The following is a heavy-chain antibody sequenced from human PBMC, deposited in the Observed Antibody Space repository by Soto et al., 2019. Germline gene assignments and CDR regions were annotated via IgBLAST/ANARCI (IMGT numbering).Heavy chain of an antibody. V-gene: IGHV4-59*08. J-gene: IGHJ2*01. Sequence: QVQLQESGPGLVKPSETLSLTCTVSGDYISSHYWSWLRQPPRKGLEWIGYVYHSGKTDSKPSLKSRVTISMDTSKNQISLSLTSATAADTAVYYCARPRGTTPAVWYFDLWGRGTLVTVSS. D-gene: IGHD2-2*01. CDR1: GDYISSHY. CDR3: ARPRGTTPAVWYFDL. CDR2: VYHSGKT.